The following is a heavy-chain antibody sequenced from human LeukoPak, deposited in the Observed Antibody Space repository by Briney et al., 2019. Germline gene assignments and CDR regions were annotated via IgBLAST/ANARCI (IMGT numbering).Heavy chain of an antibody. Sequence: ASVKVSCKASGYTFTSYDINWVRQATGQGLEWMGWMNPNSGNTGYAQKFQGRVTMTRNTSISAAYMELSSLRSEDTAVYYCATGYGSGSLGYYYMDVWGKGTTVTVSS. CDR3: ATGYGSGSLGYYYMDV. D-gene: IGHD3-10*01. V-gene: IGHV1-8*01. CDR2: MNPNSGNT. J-gene: IGHJ6*03. CDR1: GYTFTSYD.